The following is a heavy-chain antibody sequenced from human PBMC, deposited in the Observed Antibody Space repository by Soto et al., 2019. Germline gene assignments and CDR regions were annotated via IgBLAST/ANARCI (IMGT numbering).Heavy chain of an antibody. CDR1: GVSLNSGHYY. Sequence: SETLSLTCTVSGVSLNSGHYYWVWIRQSPGKGLAWIASIYYDESTYYNPSLKSRVTISTDKPKNQSSLTLKSVTAADTAVYYCGKALIGATRHTDVDSWGQGALVTVSS. D-gene: IGHD2-15*01. CDR3: GKALIGATRHTDVDS. CDR2: IYYDEST. V-gene: IGHV4-39*01. J-gene: IGHJ4*02.